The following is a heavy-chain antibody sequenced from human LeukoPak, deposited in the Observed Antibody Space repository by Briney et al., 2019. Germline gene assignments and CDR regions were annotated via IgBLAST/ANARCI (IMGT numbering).Heavy chain of an antibody. Sequence: GGSLRLSCAASGLTFSSHGMHWVRQAPGKGLEWVTFIRYDGSYKSYTESVKGRFTSSRDNSKNTLYLQMNTLRAEDTAVYYCAKDLAYYGGNLDYWGQGTLVTVSS. CDR2: IRYDGSYK. CDR3: AKDLAYYGGNLDY. D-gene: IGHD4-23*01. V-gene: IGHV3-30*02. J-gene: IGHJ4*02. CDR1: GLTFSSHG.